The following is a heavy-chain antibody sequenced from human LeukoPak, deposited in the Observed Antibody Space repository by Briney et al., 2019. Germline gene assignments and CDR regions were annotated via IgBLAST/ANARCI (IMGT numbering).Heavy chain of an antibody. J-gene: IGHJ4*02. D-gene: IGHD3-3*01. CDR3: ARHMKDAITIFGVAPFAGFDC. Sequence: SETLSLTCTVSGGSISSYYWSWIRQPPGRGLEWIGYIDNSGTTNYNPSVRSRVTMSVVRSKNQFSLNLSSVTAADTAVYYCARHMKDAITIFGVAPFAGFDCWGQGILVTVSS. CDR1: GGSISSYY. V-gene: IGHV4-59*08. CDR2: IDNSGTT.